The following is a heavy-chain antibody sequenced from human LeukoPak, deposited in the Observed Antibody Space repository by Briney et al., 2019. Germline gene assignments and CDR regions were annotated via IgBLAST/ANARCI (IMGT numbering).Heavy chain of an antibody. CDR1: GFTFSSYA. CDR3: ARSLVGIAAAGINY. Sequence: PGGSLRLSGAASGFTFSSYAMHWVRQAPGKGLEWVAVISYDGSNKYYADSVKGRFTISRDNSKNTLYLQMNSLRAEDTAVYYCARSLVGIAAAGINYWGQGTLVTVSS. D-gene: IGHD6-13*01. V-gene: IGHV3-30*04. CDR2: ISYDGSNK. J-gene: IGHJ4*02.